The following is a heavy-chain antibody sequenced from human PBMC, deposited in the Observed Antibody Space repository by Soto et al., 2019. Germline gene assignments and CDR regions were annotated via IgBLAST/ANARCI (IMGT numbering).Heavy chain of an antibody. V-gene: IGHV3-23*01. J-gene: IGHJ4*02. Sequence: EVQLLESGGGLVQPGGSLRLSCAASGLTFSSYGMSWLRQAPGKGLEWVSSISNSGDSAYYADSVEGRFTISRDNSKNTLYLDLNSLRAEDTALYYCARDRLASVVIEGTFYWGQGTLVTVSS. CDR1: GLTFSSYG. D-gene: IGHD2-15*01. CDR3: ARDRLASVVIEGTFY. CDR2: ISNSGDSA.